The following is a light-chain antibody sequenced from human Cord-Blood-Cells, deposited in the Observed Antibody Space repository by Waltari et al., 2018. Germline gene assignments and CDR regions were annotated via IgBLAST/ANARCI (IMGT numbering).Light chain of an antibody. J-gene: IGLJ3*02. CDR1: SSDVGGYNY. Sequence: SALTQPASVSASPGQSITLPSTGSSSDVGGYNYVPWYHQHPGKAPKLMIYDVSNRPSGVSNRFSGSKSGNTASLTISGLQAEDEADYYCSSYTSSSTLVFGGGTKLTVL. CDR3: SSYTSSSTLV. CDR2: DVS. V-gene: IGLV2-14*01.